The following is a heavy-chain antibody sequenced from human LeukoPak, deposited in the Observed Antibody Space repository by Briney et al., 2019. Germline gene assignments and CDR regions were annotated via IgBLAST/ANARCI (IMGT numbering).Heavy chain of an antibody. CDR3: ARAGYSGYGVFDY. J-gene: IGHJ4*02. CDR2: IYYSGST. CDR1: GGSISSSSYY. Sequence: SETLSLTCTVSGGSISSSSYYWSWIRQPPGKGLEWIGYIYYSGSTNYNPSLKSRVTISVDTSKNQFSLKLSSVTAADTAVYYCARAGYSGYGVFDYWGQGTLVTVSS. D-gene: IGHD5-12*01. V-gene: IGHV4-61*01.